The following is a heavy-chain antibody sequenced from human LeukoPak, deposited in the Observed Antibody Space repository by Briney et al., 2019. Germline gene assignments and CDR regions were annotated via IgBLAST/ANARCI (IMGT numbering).Heavy chain of an antibody. V-gene: IGHV4-59*02. Sequence: SETLSLTCTVSGGSVSSYYWNWIRQPPGKGLEWIGYSSYSGSTNYSPSLKSRVTISVDTSKNQLSLRLSSVTAADTAVYYCARWSSSWYSFDYWGQGALVTVSS. D-gene: IGHD6-13*01. CDR3: ARWSSSWYSFDY. CDR1: GGSVSSYY. J-gene: IGHJ4*02. CDR2: SSYSGST.